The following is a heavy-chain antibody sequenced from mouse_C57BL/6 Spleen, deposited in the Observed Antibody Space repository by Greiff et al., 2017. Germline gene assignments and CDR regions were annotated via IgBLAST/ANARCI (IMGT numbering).Heavy chain of an antibody. CDR2: INPDNGGT. D-gene: IGHD1-1*01. J-gene: IGHJ2*01. CDR3: ARSEVGYFDY. V-gene: IGHV1-18*01. CDR1: GYTFPDYN. Sequence: EVQLQQAGPELVKPGASVVIPCKASGYTFPDYNMAWVKQSHGKSLQWIGEINPDNGGTIYNQKFKGKATLTVDQSTSTAYIELRCLPSEDTAVYYCARSEVGYFDYWGQGTTLTVAS.